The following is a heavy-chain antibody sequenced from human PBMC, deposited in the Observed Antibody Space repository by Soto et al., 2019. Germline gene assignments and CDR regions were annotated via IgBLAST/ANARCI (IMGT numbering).Heavy chain of an antibody. Sequence: GGSLRLSCGASGFTFSYFAMSWVRQAPGRGLEWVSGISASGRDIHYADSVKDRFTVSRDNSKNTLYLQMNSLRAEDTAIYYCAKGKTSGWYYFDYWGQGALVTVSS. V-gene: IGHV3-23*01. J-gene: IGHJ4*02. D-gene: IGHD6-19*01. CDR1: GFTFSYFA. CDR2: ISASGRDI. CDR3: AKGKTSGWYYFDY.